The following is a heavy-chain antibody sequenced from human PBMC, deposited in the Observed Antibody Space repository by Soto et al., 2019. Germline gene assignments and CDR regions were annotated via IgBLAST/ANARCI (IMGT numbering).Heavy chain of an antibody. CDR3: TKEGAKVGSGGYLSFDF. D-gene: IGHD6-19*01. CDR1: GFTFSDYG. J-gene: IGHJ4*02. V-gene: IGHV3-30*18. CDR2: VSNDGGTT. Sequence: QAQLVESGGDVVQPGRSLRLSCAASGFTFSDYGMHWVHQAPGKGLEWVAVVSNDGGTTYYADSVKGRFTISRDNSKNTLYLQLNSLRAEDTAVYYCTKEGAKVGSGGYLSFDFWGQGTLVTVSS.